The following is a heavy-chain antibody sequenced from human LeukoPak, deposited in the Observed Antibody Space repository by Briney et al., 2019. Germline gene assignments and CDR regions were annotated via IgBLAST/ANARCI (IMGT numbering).Heavy chain of an antibody. V-gene: IGHV4-59*01. CDR2: IYYSGST. CDR3: ARDYTNWFDP. Sequence: PSETLSLTCTISGGSISSYYWSWIRQPPGGGVEWIGYIYYSGSTNYNPSLKSRVTISVATSKNQFSLKLSSVTAADTAVYYCARDYTNWFDPWGQGTLVTVSS. J-gene: IGHJ5*02. D-gene: IGHD4-11*01. CDR1: GGSISSYY.